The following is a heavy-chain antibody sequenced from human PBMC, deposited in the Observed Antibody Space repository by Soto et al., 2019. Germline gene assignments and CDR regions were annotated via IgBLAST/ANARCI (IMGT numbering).Heavy chain of an antibody. V-gene: IGHV3-23*01. CDR2: ISGSGGST. Sequence: PGGSLRLSCAASGFTFSSYAMSWVRQAPGKGLEWVSAISGSGGSTYYADSVKGRFTISRDNSKNTLYLQMNSLRAEDTAVYYCAKEGVVVTANTSPPFDYWGQGTLVTVSS. J-gene: IGHJ4*02. CDR3: AKEGVVVTANTSPPFDY. CDR1: GFTFSSYA. D-gene: IGHD2-21*02.